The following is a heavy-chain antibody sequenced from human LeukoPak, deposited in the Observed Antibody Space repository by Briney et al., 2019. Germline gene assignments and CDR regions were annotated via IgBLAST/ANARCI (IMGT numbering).Heavy chain of an antibody. V-gene: IGHV3-9*01. J-gene: IGHJ4*02. CDR2: ISWNSGSI. CDR1: GFTFDDYA. D-gene: IGHD3-22*01. CDR3: ARGGYYDSSGLDIDY. Sequence: GGSLRLSCAASGFTFDDYAMHWVRQAPGKSLEWVSGISWNSGSIGYADSVKGRFTISRDNAKNSLYLQINSLRAEDTAVYYCARGGYYDSSGLDIDYWGQGTLVTVSS.